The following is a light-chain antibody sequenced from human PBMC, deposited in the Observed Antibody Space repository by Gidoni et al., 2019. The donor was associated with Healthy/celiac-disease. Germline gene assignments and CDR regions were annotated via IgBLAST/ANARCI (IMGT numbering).Light chain of an antibody. CDR1: QSISSW. Sequence: DIQMTQSPSSVSASVGDRVTITCRASQSISSWLAWYQQKPGKAPKLLIYAASILQSGVPSRFSGSGSGTDFTLTISSLQPEDFATYYCQQANSFPFLTFGGGTKVEIK. J-gene: IGKJ4*01. CDR3: QQANSFPFLT. CDR2: AAS. V-gene: IGKV1-12*01.